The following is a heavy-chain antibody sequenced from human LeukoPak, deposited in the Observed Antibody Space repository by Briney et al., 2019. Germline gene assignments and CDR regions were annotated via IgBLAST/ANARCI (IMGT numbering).Heavy chain of an antibody. Sequence: PGGSLRLSCAASGFIFSTYSISWVRQALGMGLEWVSAISGSGGSVYYADSVKGRFTISRDNSKNTLYLQMSSLRAEDTATYYCAKVFSFWIGLAAFDIWGQGTMVTVSS. J-gene: IGHJ3*02. D-gene: IGHD3-3*01. CDR2: ISGSGGSV. CDR3: AKVFSFWIGLAAFDI. V-gene: IGHV3-23*01. CDR1: GFIFSTYS.